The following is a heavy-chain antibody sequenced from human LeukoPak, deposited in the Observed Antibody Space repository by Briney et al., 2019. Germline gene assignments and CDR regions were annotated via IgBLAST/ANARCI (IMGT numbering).Heavy chain of an antibody. J-gene: IGHJ5*02. CDR3: ARAPPNSGSYYRLHSWFDP. CDR2: INPNSGGT. Sequence: ASVKVSCKASGYTFTYYYMHWVRQAPGQGLEWMGRINPNSGGTNYAQKFQGRVTMTRDTSISTAYMELSSLRSDDTAFYYCARAPPNSGSYYRLHSWFDPWGQGALVTVSS. CDR1: GYTFTYYY. D-gene: IGHD3-10*01. V-gene: IGHV1-2*06.